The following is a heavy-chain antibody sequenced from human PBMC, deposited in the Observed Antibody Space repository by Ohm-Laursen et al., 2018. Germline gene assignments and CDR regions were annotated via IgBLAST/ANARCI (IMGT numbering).Heavy chain of an antibody. D-gene: IGHD3-3*01. CDR1: GFTFSSYA. CDR3: ARYYDFWSGYYTREGYFDY. CDR2: FRGSGGSK. Sequence: SLRLSCSASGFTFSSYAMSWVRQAPGKGLEWVSVFRGSGGSKYYADSVKGRFTISRDNSKNTLYLQMNSLRAEDTAVYYCARYYDFWSGYYTREGYFDYWGQGTLVTVSS. V-gene: IGHV3-23*01. J-gene: IGHJ4*02.